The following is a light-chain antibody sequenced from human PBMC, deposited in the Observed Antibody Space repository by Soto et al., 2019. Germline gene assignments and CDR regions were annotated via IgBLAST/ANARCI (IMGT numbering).Light chain of an antibody. CDR3: QQYGSSPPSIT. Sequence: EIVLTQSPGTLSLSPGERATLSCRASQSVSSSYLAGYQQKPAQAPRLLIYGASSRATGIPERFSGSGSGTDFTLTISIPEPEDFAVYYCQQYGSSPPSITFGQGTRLEIK. V-gene: IGKV3-20*01. CDR2: GAS. J-gene: IGKJ5*01. CDR1: QSVSSSY.